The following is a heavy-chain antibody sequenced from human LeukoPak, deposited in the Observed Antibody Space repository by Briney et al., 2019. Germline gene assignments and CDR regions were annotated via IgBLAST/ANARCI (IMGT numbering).Heavy chain of an antibody. CDR2: IYYSGST. J-gene: IGHJ5*02. D-gene: IGHD3-22*01. CDR3: ARDQYYYDSSVLDP. CDR1: GRSIGSYY. Sequence: SETLTLTCIVSGRSIGSYYWSWIRQPPGKGLGWFGYIYYSGSTIYNPSLNSRVTISVDTSKNQSSLKLSSVTAADTAVYYRARDQYYYDSSVLDPWGQGTLVTVSS. V-gene: IGHV4-59*01.